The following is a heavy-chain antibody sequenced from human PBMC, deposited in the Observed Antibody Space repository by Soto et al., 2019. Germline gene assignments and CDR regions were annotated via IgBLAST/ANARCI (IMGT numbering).Heavy chain of an antibody. D-gene: IGHD1-7*01. CDR2: IYRTGST. Sequence: SETLSLTCAVSGGSFTSNNWWTWVRQPPGQGLEWIGEIYRTGSTNYNPSLKSRVTISLDKSENQFSLKVTSLTAADTAVYYCASRDPGTSVDYWGHGTLVTVPS. CDR1: GGSFTSNNW. V-gene: IGHV4-4*02. CDR3: ASRDPGTSVDY. J-gene: IGHJ4*01.